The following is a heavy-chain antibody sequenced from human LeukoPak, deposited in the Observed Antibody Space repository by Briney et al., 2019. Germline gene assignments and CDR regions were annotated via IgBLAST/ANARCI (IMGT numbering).Heavy chain of an antibody. CDR2: IYYSGST. CDR3: ARAQWEPYFDY. J-gene: IGHJ4*02. V-gene: IGHV4-59*08. D-gene: IGHD1-26*01. CDR1: GGSISSYY. Sequence: PSETLSLTCTVSGGSISSYYWSWIRQPPGKGLEWIGYIYYSGSTNYNPSLKSRVTISVDTSKNQFSLKLSSVTAADTAVYYCARAQWEPYFDYWGQGTLVTVSS.